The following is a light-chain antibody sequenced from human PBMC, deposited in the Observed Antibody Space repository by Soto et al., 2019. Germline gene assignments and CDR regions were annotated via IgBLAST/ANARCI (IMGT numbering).Light chain of an antibody. CDR2: GNS. CDR3: QSYGSSLSGVV. J-gene: IGLJ2*01. Sequence: QAVVTQPPSVSGAPGQRVTISCTGSSSNIGAGYDVHWYQQLPGTAPKLLIYGNSNRPSGVPDRFSGSKSGTSASLAITGLQAVDEADYYCQSYGSSLSGVVFGGGTKLTVL. V-gene: IGLV1-40*01. CDR1: SSNIGAGYD.